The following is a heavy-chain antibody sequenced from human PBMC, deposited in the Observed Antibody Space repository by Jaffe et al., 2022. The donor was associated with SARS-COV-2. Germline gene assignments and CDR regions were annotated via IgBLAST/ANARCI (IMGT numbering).Heavy chain of an antibody. J-gene: IGHJ5*02. D-gene: IGHD6-13*01. CDR2: IYWDDDK. V-gene: IGHV2-5*02. Sequence: QITLKESGPTLVKPTQTLTLTCTFSGFSLSTSGVGVGWIRQPPGKALEWLALIYWDDDKRYSPSLKSRLTITKDTSKNQVVLTMTNMDPVDTATYYCAHEVLAAAGGWFDPWGQGTLVTVSS. CDR3: AHEVLAAAGGWFDP. CDR1: GFSLSTSGVG.